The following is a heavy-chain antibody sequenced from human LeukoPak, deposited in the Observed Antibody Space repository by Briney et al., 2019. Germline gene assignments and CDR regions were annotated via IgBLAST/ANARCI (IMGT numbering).Heavy chain of an antibody. CDR1: GFTFSSYE. CDR2: ISSSDSTI. V-gene: IGHV3-48*03. D-gene: IGHD3-22*01. CDR3: ARVAPKYYYDSSSYASFDY. J-gene: IGHJ4*02. Sequence: GGSLRLSCAASGFTFSSYEMNWVRQAPGKGLEWVSYISSSDSTIYYADSVKGRFTISRDNAKNSLYLQMNSLRAEDTAVYYCARVAPKYYYDSSSYASFDYWGQGTLVTVSS.